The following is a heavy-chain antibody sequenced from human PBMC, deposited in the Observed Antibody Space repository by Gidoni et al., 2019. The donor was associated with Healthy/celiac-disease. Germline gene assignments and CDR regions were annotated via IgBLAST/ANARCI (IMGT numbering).Heavy chain of an antibody. CDR3: ARLVTTHKYGSGSTYPYYYNGMDV. V-gene: IGHV4-31*03. D-gene: IGHD3-10*01. CDR2: IYYSGST. CDR1: GGSFSSGGPY. Sequence: QVQLQESGPGLVRPSQTLSLTFSASGGSFSSGGPYWSWIRQHPGNGLEWIGYIYYSGSTYYNPSLKSRVTISLDTSKNQFSLKLRSVTAADTAVYDCARLVTTHKYGSGSTYPYYYNGMDVWGQGTTVTVSS. J-gene: IGHJ6*02.